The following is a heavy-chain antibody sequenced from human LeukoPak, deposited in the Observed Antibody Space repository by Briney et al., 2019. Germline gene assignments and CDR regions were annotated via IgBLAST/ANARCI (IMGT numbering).Heavy chain of an antibody. D-gene: IGHD3-3*01. V-gene: IGHV4-34*01. CDR1: GGSFSGYY. CDR2: INHSGST. CDR3: ARGCRYYDFWSGYYNWFDP. Sequence: KPSETLPLTCAFYGGSFSGYYWSWIRQPPGKGLEWIGEINHSGSTNYNPSLKSRVTISVDTSKNQFSLKLSSVTAADTAVYYCARGCRYYDFWSGYYNWFDPWGQGTLVTVSS. J-gene: IGHJ5*02.